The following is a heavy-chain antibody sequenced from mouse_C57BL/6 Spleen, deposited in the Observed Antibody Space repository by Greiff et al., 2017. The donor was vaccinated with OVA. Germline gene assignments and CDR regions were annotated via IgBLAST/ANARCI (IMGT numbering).Heavy chain of an antibody. CDR1: GFTFSDYG. D-gene: IGHD2-2*01. J-gene: IGHJ4*01. CDR3: AKDGYDGDAMDY. Sequence: EVMLVESGGGLVKPGGSLKLSCAASGFTFSDYGMHWVRQAPEKGLEWVAYISSGSSTIYYADTVKGRFTIYRDNAKNTLFLQITSLRSEDTAMYYCAKDGYDGDAMDYWGQGTSVTVSS. CDR2: ISSGSSTI. V-gene: IGHV5-17*01.